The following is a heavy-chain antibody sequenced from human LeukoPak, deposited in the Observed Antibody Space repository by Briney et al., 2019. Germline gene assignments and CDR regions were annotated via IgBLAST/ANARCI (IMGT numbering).Heavy chain of an antibody. D-gene: IGHD1-14*01. Sequence: SETLSLTCTLSGGSVSTGGYYWSWIRQHPGKGLEWIGYIHDSGSTHYNSSLKSRVTISADSSNNRFSLKFSFMTAADTAVYYCAREILGGFNPGAYWGQGILVTVSS. V-gene: IGHV4-31*03. J-gene: IGHJ4*02. CDR1: GGSVSTGGYY. CDR2: IHDSGST. CDR3: AREILGGFNPGAY.